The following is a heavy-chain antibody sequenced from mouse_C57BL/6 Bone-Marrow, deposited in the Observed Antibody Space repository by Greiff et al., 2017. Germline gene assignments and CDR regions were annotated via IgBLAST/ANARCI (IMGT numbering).Heavy chain of an antibody. Sequence: QVQLQQSGAELVKPGASVKMSCKASGYTFTSYWITWVKQRPGQGLEWIGDIYPGSGSTNYNEKFKSKATLTVDTSSSTAYMQLSSLTSEDSAVYYCARFRITTVEDYFDYWGQGTTLTVSS. CDR2: IYPGSGST. J-gene: IGHJ2*01. CDR3: ARFRITTVEDYFDY. V-gene: IGHV1-55*01. D-gene: IGHD1-1*01. CDR1: GYTFTSYW.